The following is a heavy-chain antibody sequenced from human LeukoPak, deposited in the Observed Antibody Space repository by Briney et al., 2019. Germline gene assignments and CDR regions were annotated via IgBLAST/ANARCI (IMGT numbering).Heavy chain of an antibody. J-gene: IGHJ4*02. V-gene: IGHV4-34*01. CDR3: ASDSGYDGIDY. D-gene: IGHD5-12*01. Sequence: SETPSLTCAVYGGSFSGYYWSWIRQPPGKGLEWIGEINHSGSTNYNPSLKSRVTISVDTSKNQFSLKLSSVTAADTAVYYCASDSGYDGIDYWGQGTLVTVSS. CDR1: GGSFSGYY. CDR2: INHSGST.